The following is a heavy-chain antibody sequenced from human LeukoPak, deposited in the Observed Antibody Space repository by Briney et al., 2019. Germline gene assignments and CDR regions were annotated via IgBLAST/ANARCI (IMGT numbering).Heavy chain of an antibody. CDR1: GFTFSNAW. CDR2: IKSKTDGGTT. CDR3: RAPYYYDSSGYYAHFDY. D-gene: IGHD3-22*01. Sequence: PGGSLRLSCAASGFTFSNAWMSWVRQAPGKGLEWVGRIKSKTDGGTTDYAAPVKGRFTISRDDSKNTLYLQMNSLKTEDTAVYYCRAPYYYDSSGYYAHFDYWGQGTLVTVSS. V-gene: IGHV3-15*01. J-gene: IGHJ4*02.